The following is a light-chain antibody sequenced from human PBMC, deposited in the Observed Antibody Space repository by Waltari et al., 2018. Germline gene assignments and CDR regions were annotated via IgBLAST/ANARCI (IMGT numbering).Light chain of an antibody. CDR2: RSD. V-gene: IGLV1-47*01. CDR1: APNIGSYT. Sequence: QSGLTQSPSASGTPGQSVTISCSGGAPNIGSYTVSWYQQLPGTAPKILISRSDRRPSGVPARFSGSKAVTSASLTISGLRSEDAADYYCAAWDDILTAWVFGGGTKLTVL. J-gene: IGLJ3*02. CDR3: AAWDDILTAWV.